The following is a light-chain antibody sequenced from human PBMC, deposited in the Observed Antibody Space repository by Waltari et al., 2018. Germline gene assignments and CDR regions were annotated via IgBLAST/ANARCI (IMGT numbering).Light chain of an antibody. J-gene: IGKJ1*01. CDR3: QQYKSYKT. V-gene: IGKV1-5*03. CDR2: GPS. Sequence: DIQMTQSPSPLSASVGDTVIISCRASQSITTSLAWYQQKPGKAPDVLIYGPSNLESGVPSRFSGSGSGTEFTLTISSLQPDDFATYYCQQYKSYKTFGQGTRVEIK. CDR1: QSITTS.